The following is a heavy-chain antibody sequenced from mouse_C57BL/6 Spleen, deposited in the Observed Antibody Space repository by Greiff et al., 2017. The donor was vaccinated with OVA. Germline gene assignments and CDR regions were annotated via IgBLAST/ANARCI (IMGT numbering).Heavy chain of an antibody. D-gene: IGHD2-1*01. V-gene: IGHV5-4*01. CDR1: GFTFSSYA. Sequence: DVHLVESGGGLVKPGGSLKLSCAASGFTFSSYAMSWVRQTPEKRLEWVATISDGGSYTYYPDNVKGRFTISRDNAKNNLYLQMSHLKSEDTAIYYCAREAAPYGNYDYWGQGTTLTVSS. CDR2: ISDGGSYT. J-gene: IGHJ2*01. CDR3: AREAAPYGNYDY.